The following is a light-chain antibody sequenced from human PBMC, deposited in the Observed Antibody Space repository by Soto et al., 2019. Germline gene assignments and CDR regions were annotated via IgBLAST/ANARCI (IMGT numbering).Light chain of an antibody. CDR2: DVF. Sequence: EIVLTQSPATLSLSPGERATLSCRASETVNSYLAWYQQKPGQATRLLIYDVFKRATGIPARFSGSGSGTDFTLAISSLEPDDFAVYYCQHRSSWPFTFGPGTKVEIK. V-gene: IGKV3-11*01. CDR3: QHRSSWPFT. CDR1: ETVNSY. J-gene: IGKJ3*01.